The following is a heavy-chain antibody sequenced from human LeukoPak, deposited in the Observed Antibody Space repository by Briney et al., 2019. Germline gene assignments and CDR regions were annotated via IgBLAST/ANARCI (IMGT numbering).Heavy chain of an antibody. CDR1: GYRFTSFW. V-gene: IGHV5-51*01. J-gene: IGHJ4*02. CDR3: ARQDFDILTGYYTY. CDR2: IYPGDSDT. D-gene: IGHD3-9*01. Sequence: GEPLKISSKTSGYRFTSFWIGWLRQMPGKGLEWMGIIYPGDSDTRYSPSFQGQVIISADKSISTAYLQWGSLKASDTAMYYCARQDFDILTGYYTYWGQGTLVTVSS.